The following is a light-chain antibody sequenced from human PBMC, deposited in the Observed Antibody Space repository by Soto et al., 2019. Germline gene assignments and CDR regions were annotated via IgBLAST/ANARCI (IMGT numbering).Light chain of an antibody. J-gene: IGLJ3*02. CDR1: SSDVGGYNY. V-gene: IGLV2-14*01. Sequence: QSALTQPASVSGSPGQSITISCTGTSSDVGGYNYLSWYQQNPGKAPKVMIYEVSNRPSGVSNRFSGSKSGNTASLTISGLQAADEADYYCSSYTPSGTPVFGGGTKLTVL. CDR3: SSYTPSGTPV. CDR2: EVS.